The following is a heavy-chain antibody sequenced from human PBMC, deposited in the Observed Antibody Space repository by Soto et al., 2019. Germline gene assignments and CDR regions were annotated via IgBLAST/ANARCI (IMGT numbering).Heavy chain of an antibody. D-gene: IGHD3-3*01. CDR3: ARDGDPGYSFWSGPLGGGRFDP. J-gene: IGHJ5*02. CDR2: IVPLFGTA. V-gene: IGHV1-69*12. CDR1: GGTFGNTA. Sequence: QVQLVQSGAEVKEPGSSVNVSCKTSGGTFGNTAVTWVRQVPGQGLEWIGGIVPLFGTANYAQKFRGRVMITADESTSTASMDLSSRRSDDTAIYYGARDGDPGYSFWSGPLGGGRFDPWGQGTLVTVSS.